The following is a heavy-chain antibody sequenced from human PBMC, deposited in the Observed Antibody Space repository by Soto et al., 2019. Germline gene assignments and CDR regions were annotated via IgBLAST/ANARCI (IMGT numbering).Heavy chain of an antibody. Sequence: EVQLVESGGGLVQPGRSLRLSCAASGFTFDDYAMHWVRQAPGKGLEWVSGISWNSGSIGYADSVKGRFTISRDNAKNSLYLQMNSLRAEDTALYYCAKDANWEYYYYGMDVWGQGTTVTVSS. CDR3: AKDANWEYYYYGMDV. D-gene: IGHD7-27*01. J-gene: IGHJ6*02. CDR2: ISWNSGSI. CDR1: GFTFDDYA. V-gene: IGHV3-9*01.